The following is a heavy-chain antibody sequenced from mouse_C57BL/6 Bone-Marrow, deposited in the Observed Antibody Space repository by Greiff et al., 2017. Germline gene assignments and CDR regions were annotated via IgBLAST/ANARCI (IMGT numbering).Heavy chain of an antibody. CDR1: GYTFTDYN. J-gene: IGHJ3*01. CDR3: ARPGDGYPWCAY. CDR2: INPNNGGT. V-gene: IGHV1-18*01. Sequence: EVQLQQSGPELVKPGASVKIPCKASGYTFTDYNMDWVKQSHGKSLEWIGDINPNNGGTIYNQKFKGKATLTVDKSSSTAYMELRSLTSEDTAVYYCARPGDGYPWCAYWGQGTLVTVSA. D-gene: IGHD2-3*01.